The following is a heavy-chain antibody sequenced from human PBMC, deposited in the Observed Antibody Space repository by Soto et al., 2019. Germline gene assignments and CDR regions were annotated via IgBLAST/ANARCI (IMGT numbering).Heavy chain of an antibody. CDR2: INVGNGNT. V-gene: IGHV1-3*01. Sequence: ASVKVSCKASGYIFRKSAMHWVRQAPGQRLEWMGWINVGNGNTKYLEKFQGRVTITTDTSASTSYMEVRSLRSDDTAVYYCAKGYNYSYGDYWGLGTLVTVSS. CDR3: AKGYNYSYGDY. J-gene: IGHJ4*02. D-gene: IGHD5-18*01. CDR1: GYIFRKSA.